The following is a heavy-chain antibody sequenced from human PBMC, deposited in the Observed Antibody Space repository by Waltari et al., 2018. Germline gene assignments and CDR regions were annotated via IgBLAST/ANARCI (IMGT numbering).Heavy chain of an antibody. D-gene: IGHD3-3*01. CDR3: ARPLRFTAWFDP. CDR2: IYYSWST. Sequence: QLQLHASGPGLVKPSETLSLTCNVSGGSISNNNYYWAWIRQPPGKGLEWIGSIYYSWSTYYNPSLKSRLTISVDTSKNQFSLELNSVTAADSAVYYCARPLRFTAWFDPWGQGTLVTVSS. V-gene: IGHV4-39*01. J-gene: IGHJ5*02. CDR1: GGSISNNNYY.